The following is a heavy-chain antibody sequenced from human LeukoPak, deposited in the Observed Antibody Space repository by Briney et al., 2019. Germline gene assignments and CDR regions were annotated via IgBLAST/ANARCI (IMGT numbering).Heavy chain of an antibody. Sequence: SETLSLTRTVSGGSISSYYWSWIRQPPGRGLEWIGYIYYSGSTNYNPSLKSRVTISVDTSKNQFSLKLSSVTAADTAVYYCARGGSNTYYDFWSGYTLVHYFDYWGQGTLVTVSS. V-gene: IGHV4-59*01. CDR2: IYYSGST. J-gene: IGHJ4*02. CDR3: ARGGSNTYYDFWSGYTLVHYFDY. D-gene: IGHD3-3*01. CDR1: GGSISSYY.